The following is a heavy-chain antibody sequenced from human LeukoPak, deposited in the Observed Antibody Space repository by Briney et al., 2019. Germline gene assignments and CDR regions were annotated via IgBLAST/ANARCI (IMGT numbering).Heavy chain of an antibody. J-gene: IGHJ6*03. CDR2: MHPNSGNT. D-gene: IGHD3-3*01. CDR1: GYTFTSYD. CDR3: ARGPYDFWSGYYIAPFYYYYMDV. Sequence: ASVKVSCKASGYTFTSYDINWVRQATGQGLEWMGWMHPNSGNTGYAQKFQGRVTMTRNTSISTAYMELSSLRSEDTAVYYCARGPYDFWSGYYIAPFYYYYMDVWGKGTTVTVSS. V-gene: IGHV1-8*01.